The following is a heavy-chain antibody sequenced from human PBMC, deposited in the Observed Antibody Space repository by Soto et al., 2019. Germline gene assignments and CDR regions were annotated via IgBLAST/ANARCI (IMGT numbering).Heavy chain of an antibody. CDR2: ISWDGGST. D-gene: IGHD6-25*01. CDR3: AKGRLGAFDY. CDR1: GFTFDDYT. Sequence: LRLSCAASGFTFDDYTMHWVRQAPGKGLEWVSLISWDGGSTYYADSVKGRFTISRDNSKNSLYLQMNSLRTEDTALYYCAKGRLGAFDYWGQGTLVTVSS. J-gene: IGHJ4*02. V-gene: IGHV3-43*01.